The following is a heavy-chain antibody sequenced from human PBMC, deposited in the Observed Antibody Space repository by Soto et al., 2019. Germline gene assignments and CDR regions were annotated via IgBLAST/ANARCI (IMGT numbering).Heavy chain of an antibody. V-gene: IGHV4-61*01. CDR2: IFYSGST. CDR1: GGSVSSRSHF. D-gene: IGHD5-12*01. CDR3: ARYDAESGSNKIDP. Sequence: QVQLQESGPGLVKPSETLSVTCTVSGGSVSSRSHFWSWIRQPPGGGLQWIGYIFYSGSTNYNPSLKSRATLSVDTSRNQFSLRLTSVTAAYTAFYYCARYDAESGSNKIDPWGQGTLVTVSS. J-gene: IGHJ5*02.